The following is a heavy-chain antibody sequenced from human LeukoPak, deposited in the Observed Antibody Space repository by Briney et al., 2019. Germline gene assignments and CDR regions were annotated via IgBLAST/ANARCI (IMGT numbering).Heavy chain of an antibody. CDR3: ARGIRQHSSSSAFDY. J-gene: IGHJ4*02. V-gene: IGHV1-18*01. CDR1: GYTFVSYV. Sequence: ASVKVSCKASGYTFVSYVISWVRQAPGQGPELMGWINCYNGNTDYAQNFQGRVTMTADTSTSTVHMELRSLRSDDTALYYCARGIRQHSSSSAFDYWGQGTQVTVSS. D-gene: IGHD6-6*01. CDR2: INCYNGNT.